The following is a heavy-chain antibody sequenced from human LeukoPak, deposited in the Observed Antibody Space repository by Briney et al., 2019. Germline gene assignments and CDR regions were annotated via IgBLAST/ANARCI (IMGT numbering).Heavy chain of an antibody. Sequence: SETLSLTCAVYGGSFSGYYWSWIRQPPGKGLEWIGEINHSGSTNYNPSLKSRVTISVDTSKNQFSLKLSSVTAADTAVYYCARQGARYCSSTSCYTFDYWGQGTLVTVSS. CDR3: ARQGARYCSSTSCYTFDY. V-gene: IGHV4-34*01. J-gene: IGHJ4*02. D-gene: IGHD2-2*02. CDR2: INHSGST. CDR1: GGSFSGYY.